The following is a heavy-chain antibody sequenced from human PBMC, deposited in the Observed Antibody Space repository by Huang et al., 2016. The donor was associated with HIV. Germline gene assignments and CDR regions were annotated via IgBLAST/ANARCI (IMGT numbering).Heavy chain of an antibody. D-gene: IGHD3-22*01. J-gene: IGHJ4*02. CDR3: AIYNYDASGYYSFDF. CDR2: IIPIFGIA. V-gene: IGHV1-69*01. CDR1: GGTFSTLA. Sequence: QVQLVQSGAEVKKPGSSVKVSCKASGGTFSTLAISWVRQAPGQGLEWMGGIIPIFGIANYAQKFRDRVTITADESTSTGHVALSSLRSEDTAVYYCAIYNYDASGYYSFDFWGQGTLITVSS.